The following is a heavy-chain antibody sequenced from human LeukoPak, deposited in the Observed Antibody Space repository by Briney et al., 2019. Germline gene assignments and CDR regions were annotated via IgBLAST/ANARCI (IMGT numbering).Heavy chain of an antibody. D-gene: IGHD5-18*01. CDR3: AKSSGGYGPLDS. V-gene: IGHV3-33*06. J-gene: IGHJ4*02. CDR1: GFTFSSYG. CDR2: IWYDGSNK. Sequence: GGSLRLSCVASGFTFSSYGMHWVRQAPGKGLEWVAVIWYDGSNKYYADSVKGRFTISRDNSKNTLYLQMNSLRAEDTAVYYCAKSSGGYGPLDSWGQGTLVTVSS.